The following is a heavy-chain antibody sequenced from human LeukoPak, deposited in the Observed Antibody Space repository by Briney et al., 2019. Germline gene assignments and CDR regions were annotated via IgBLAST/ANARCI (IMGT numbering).Heavy chain of an antibody. J-gene: IGHJ6*03. Sequence: ASVKVSCKASGYSSTGYYMHWVRQAPGQGLEWMGWINPNSGDTNYAQKFQGRVTMTRDTSISTAYMELSRLRSDDTAVYYCARVRDYYYYMDVWGKGTTVTVSS. V-gene: IGHV1-2*02. CDR2: INPNSGDT. CDR3: ARVRDYYYYMDV. CDR1: GYSSTGYY.